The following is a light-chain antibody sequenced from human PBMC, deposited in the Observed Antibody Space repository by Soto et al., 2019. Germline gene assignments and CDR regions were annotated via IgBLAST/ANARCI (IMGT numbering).Light chain of an antibody. CDR3: SSYTSSLYV. J-gene: IGLJ1*01. V-gene: IGLV2-14*01. CDR1: SSDVGGYNY. Sequence: QSVRTQPASGSGSPGQSITISCTGTSSDVGGYNYVSWYQQHPGKAPKLMIYDVSNRPSGVSNRFSGSKSGNTASLTISGLQAEDEADYYCSSYTSSLYVFGTGTKVTVL. CDR2: DVS.